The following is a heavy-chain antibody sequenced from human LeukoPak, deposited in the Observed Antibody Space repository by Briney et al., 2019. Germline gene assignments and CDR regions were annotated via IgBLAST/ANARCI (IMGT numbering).Heavy chain of an antibody. CDR2: IIPIFGTA. CDR3: ARAAYCGGDCYSFDY. V-gene: IGHV1-69*13. J-gene: IGHJ4*02. D-gene: IGHD2-21*01. Sequence: ASVKVSCKASGGTFSSYAISWVRQAPGQGLEWVGGIIPIFGTANYAQKFQGRVTLTAEEITRTAYMDLSSLRSEDTAVYYCARAAYCGGDCYSFDYWGQGTLVTVSS. CDR1: GGTFSSYA.